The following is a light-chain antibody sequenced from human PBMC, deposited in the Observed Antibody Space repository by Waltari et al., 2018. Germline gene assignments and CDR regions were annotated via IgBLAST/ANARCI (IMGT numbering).Light chain of an antibody. CDR2: RND. Sequence: QSVLPQPPSASGPPGQRVPIYCSRDSPITVSHIVTRNQPFPRTAPRILIYRNDQRPSGVPDRFSGSKSGTSASLAISGLRSEDEADYYCTSWDDSLNGYWVFGGGTRLTVL. J-gene: IGLJ3*02. V-gene: IGLV1-44*01. CDR1: SPITVSHI. CDR3: TSWDDSLNGYWV.